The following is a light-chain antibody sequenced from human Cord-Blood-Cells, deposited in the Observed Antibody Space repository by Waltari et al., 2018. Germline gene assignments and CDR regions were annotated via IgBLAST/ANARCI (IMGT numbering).Light chain of an antibody. V-gene: IGKV4-1*01. CDR2: WAS. J-gene: IGKJ3*01. CDR3: QQYYSTLFT. CDR1: QSVLYSSNNKNY. Sequence: KSSQSVLYSSNNKNYLAWYQQKPGQPPKLLIYWASTRESGVPDRFSGSGSGTDFTLTISSLQAEDVAVYYCQQYYSTLFTFGPGTKVDIK.